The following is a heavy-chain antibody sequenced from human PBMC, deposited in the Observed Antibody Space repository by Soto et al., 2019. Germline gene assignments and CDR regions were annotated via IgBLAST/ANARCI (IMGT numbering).Heavy chain of an antibody. CDR2: ISAYNGNT. CDR3: ARGPRDYSNYDYYYYGMDV. V-gene: IGHV1-18*01. D-gene: IGHD4-4*01. CDR1: GYNFTGYG. Sequence: QVQLVKSGAEVKKPGASVKVSCKASGYNFTGYGISWVRQAPAQGLEWMGWISAYNGNTNYAQKLQGRVTMTTDTSTSTAYMELRSLRSDDTAVYYCARGPRDYSNYDYYYYGMDVWGQGTTVTVSS. J-gene: IGHJ6*02.